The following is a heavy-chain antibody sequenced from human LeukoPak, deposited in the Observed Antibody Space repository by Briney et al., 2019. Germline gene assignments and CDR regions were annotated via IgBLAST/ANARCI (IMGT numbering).Heavy chain of an antibody. CDR3: ARHGYYFDSSGYLGYWFDP. Sequence: SETLSLTCTGSGASISSYYWSWIRQPPGKGLEWIGYIYYSGNTNYNPSLKSRVTISVDTSKNQFSLMLSSVTAADTAVYYCARHGYYFDSSGYLGYWFDPWGQGTLVTVSS. D-gene: IGHD3-22*01. V-gene: IGHV4-59*08. CDR2: IYYSGNT. J-gene: IGHJ5*02. CDR1: GASISSYY.